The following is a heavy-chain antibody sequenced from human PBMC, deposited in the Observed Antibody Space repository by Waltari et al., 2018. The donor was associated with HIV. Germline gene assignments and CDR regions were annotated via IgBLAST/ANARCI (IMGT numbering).Heavy chain of an antibody. V-gene: IGHV3-30*18. CDR1: GFTFSSYG. Sequence: QVQLVASGGGVVQPGRSLRLSCAASGFTFSSYGMPWVRQAPGKGLEWVVVMSYDRSSKYCADAVKVRFTISRDNSKNKLYLQMNSLRAEDTAVYYCAKDPDWRGRAAFDIWVQGTMVTVSS. CDR3: AKDPDWRGRAAFDI. J-gene: IGHJ3*02. D-gene: IGHD1-26*01. CDR2: MSYDRSSK.